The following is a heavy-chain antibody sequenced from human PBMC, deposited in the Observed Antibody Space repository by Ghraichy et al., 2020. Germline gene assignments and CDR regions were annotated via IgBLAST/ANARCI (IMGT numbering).Heavy chain of an antibody. CDR3: VGDRPGWGRLDP. V-gene: IGHV1-18*01. J-gene: IGHJ5*02. CDR2: ISAYNGDT. Sequence: ASVKVSCKASDHIFNIYGISWVRQAPGQGLEWMGWISAYNGDTNIAQKFQGRVTLTTDTSTSTAYMELRSLISDDTAVYYCVGDRPGWGRLDPWGQGTLVTVS. CDR1: DHIFNIYG. D-gene: IGHD3-16*01.